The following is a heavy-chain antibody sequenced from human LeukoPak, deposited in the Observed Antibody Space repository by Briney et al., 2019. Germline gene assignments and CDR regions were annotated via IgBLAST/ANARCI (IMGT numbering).Heavy chain of an antibody. CDR3: ARGRGSDY. CDR2: IQQDGSER. D-gene: IGHD3-16*01. V-gene: IGHV3-7*05. Sequence: GGSLRLSCSASGFTFNSYPVHWVRQSPGKGLEWVANIQQDGSERYYVDSVKGRFTISRDNAKNSLYLQMNSLRAEDSAVYYCARGRGSDYWGQGTLVTVSS. CDR1: GFTFNSYP. J-gene: IGHJ4*02.